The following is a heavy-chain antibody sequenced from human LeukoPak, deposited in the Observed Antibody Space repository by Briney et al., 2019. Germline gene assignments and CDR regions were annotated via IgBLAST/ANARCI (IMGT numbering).Heavy chain of an antibody. CDR2: INPNSGGT. CDR3: ARDLITERWLQNV. V-gene: IGHV1-2*02. Sequence: ASVKVSCKASGYTFTGYYIHWVRQAPGQGLEWMGWINPNSGGTNYAQKFQGRVTMTRDTSISTAYMELSRLRSDDTAVYYCARDLITERWLQNVWGQGTLVTVSS. D-gene: IGHD5-24*01. CDR1: GYTFTGYY. J-gene: IGHJ4*02.